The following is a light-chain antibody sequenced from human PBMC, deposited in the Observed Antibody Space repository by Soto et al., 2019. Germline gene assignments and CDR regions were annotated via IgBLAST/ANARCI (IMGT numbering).Light chain of an antibody. CDR2: KAS. CDR1: QSVSSW. J-gene: IGKJ4*01. CDR3: QQYNSYSLLT. Sequence: DIQMTQSPSTLSASLGDRVTITCRASQSVSSWLAWYQQKPGKAPKLLIYKASSLESGVPSRFSGSGSGTEFTLTISSLQPDDFATYYCQQYNSYSLLTFGGGTKVDI. V-gene: IGKV1-5*03.